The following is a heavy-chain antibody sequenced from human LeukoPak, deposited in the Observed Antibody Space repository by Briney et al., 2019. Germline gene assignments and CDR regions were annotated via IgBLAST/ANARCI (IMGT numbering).Heavy chain of an antibody. V-gene: IGHV1-2*02. CDR3: ARVYYYGSGSYPGAFDI. D-gene: IGHD3-10*01. Sequence: ASVKVSCKASGYTFTGYYMHWVRQAPGQGLEWMEWINPNSGGTNYAQKFQGRVTMTRDTSISTAYMELSRLRSDDTAVYYCARVYYYGSGSYPGAFDIWGQGTMVTVSS. CDR2: INPNSGGT. J-gene: IGHJ3*02. CDR1: GYTFTGYY.